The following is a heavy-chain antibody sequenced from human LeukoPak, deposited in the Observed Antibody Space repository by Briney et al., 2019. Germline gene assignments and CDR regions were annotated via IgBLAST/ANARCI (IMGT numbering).Heavy chain of an antibody. D-gene: IGHD3-10*01. V-gene: IGHV3-30*02. CDR1: TFTFSSYG. J-gene: IGHJ4*02. Sequence: GGSLRLSCAASTFTFSSYGMYWVRQAPGKGLEWVAFIQSDGSNKYYADSVKGRFTISRDNSKNTLYLQMNSLRAEDTAVYYCANSYYSGSGTYYTLDYWGQGTLVTVSS. CDR2: IQSDGSNK. CDR3: ANSYYSGSGTYYTLDY.